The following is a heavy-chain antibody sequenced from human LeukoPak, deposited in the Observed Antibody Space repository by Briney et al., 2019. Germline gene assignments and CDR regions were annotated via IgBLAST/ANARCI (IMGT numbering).Heavy chain of an antibody. CDR3: ARRGSGISNAFDV. CDR2: HYYSGST. Sequence: SETLSLTCSVSGGSISSYYWSWIRQPPRKGLEWIGDHYYSGSTNSNPSLKSRVTMSVDTSKNQFSLKLRSVTAADTAVDYCARRGSGISNAFDVWGQGTMVTVSS. CDR1: GGSISSYY. J-gene: IGHJ3*01. V-gene: IGHV4-59*01. D-gene: IGHD3-10*01.